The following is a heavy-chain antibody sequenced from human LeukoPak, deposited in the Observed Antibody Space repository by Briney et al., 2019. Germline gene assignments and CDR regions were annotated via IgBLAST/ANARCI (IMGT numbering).Heavy chain of an antibody. V-gene: IGHV3-7*01. Sequence: GGSLRLSRAASGFTFNRYAMTWVRQAPGKGPEWVANIKQDGSEKRYVDSVKGRFTISRDNAKNSLYLQMNSLRAEDTAVYFCARDRSGSSVSRGADAFDIWGQGTMVTVSS. D-gene: IGHD1-26*01. CDR3: ARDRSGSSVSRGADAFDI. CDR1: GFTFNRYA. CDR2: IKQDGSEK. J-gene: IGHJ3*02.